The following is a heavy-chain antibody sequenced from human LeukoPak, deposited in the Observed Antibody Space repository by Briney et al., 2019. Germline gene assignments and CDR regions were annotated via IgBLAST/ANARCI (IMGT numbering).Heavy chain of an antibody. Sequence: ASVKVSCKASGYTFTGYYMHWVRQAPGQGLEWMGWINPNSGGTNYAQKFQGRVTMTRDTSISTAYMELSSLRSEDTAVYYCARDATPLYGSGSYYTGLNWFDPWGQGTLVTVSS. J-gene: IGHJ5*02. V-gene: IGHV1-2*02. CDR3: ARDATPLYGSGSYYTGLNWFDP. CDR1: GYTFTGYY. CDR2: INPNSGGT. D-gene: IGHD3-10*01.